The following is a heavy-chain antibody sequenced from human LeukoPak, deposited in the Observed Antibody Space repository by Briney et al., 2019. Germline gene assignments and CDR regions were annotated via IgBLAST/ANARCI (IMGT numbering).Heavy chain of an antibody. CDR1: GFTFSDYY. CDR2: ISSSGSTI. CDR3: ARGYGGNSGIYYYYYMDV. V-gene: IGHV3-11*04. J-gene: IGHJ6*03. D-gene: IGHD4-23*01. Sequence: GGSMRLSCAASGFTFSDYYMSWIRQAPGKGLEWVSYISSSGSTIYYADSVKGRFTISRDNAKNSLYLQMNSRRAEDAAVYYCARGYGGNSGIYYYYYMDVWGKGTTVTVSS.